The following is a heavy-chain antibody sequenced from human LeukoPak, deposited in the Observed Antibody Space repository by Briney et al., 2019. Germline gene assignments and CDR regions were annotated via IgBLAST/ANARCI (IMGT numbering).Heavy chain of an antibody. J-gene: IGHJ5*02. CDR3: ARDLLLDYGDFYPGFFSPNWFDP. CDR1: GFTFSSYS. D-gene: IGHD4-17*01. CDR2: ISSSSSYI. Sequence: PGGSLRLSCAASGFTFSSYSMNWVRQAPGKGLEWVSSISSSSSYIYYADSVKGRFTISRDNAKNSLYLQMNSLRAEDTAVYYCARDLLLDYGDFYPGFFSPNWFDPWGQGTLVTVSS. V-gene: IGHV3-21*01.